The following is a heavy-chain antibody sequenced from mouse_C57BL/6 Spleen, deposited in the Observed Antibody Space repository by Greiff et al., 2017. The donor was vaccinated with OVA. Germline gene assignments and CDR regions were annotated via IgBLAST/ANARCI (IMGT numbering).Heavy chain of an antibody. CDR1: GYAFSSYW. Sequence: QVQLKESGAELVKPGASVKISCKASGYAFSSYWMNWVKQRPGKGLEWIGQIYPGDGDTNYNGKFKGKATLTADKSSSTAYMQLSSLTSEDSAVYFCARSGYYGSSYSWYFDVWGTGTTVTVSS. J-gene: IGHJ1*03. CDR3: ARSGYYGSSYSWYFDV. CDR2: IYPGDGDT. D-gene: IGHD1-1*01. V-gene: IGHV1-80*01.